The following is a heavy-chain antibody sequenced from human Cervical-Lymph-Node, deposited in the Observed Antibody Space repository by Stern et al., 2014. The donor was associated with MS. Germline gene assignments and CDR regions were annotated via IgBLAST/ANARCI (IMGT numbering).Heavy chain of an antibody. CDR2: INPSVDSA. V-gene: IGHV1-46*01. D-gene: IGHD3/OR15-3a*01. J-gene: IGHJ4*02. Sequence: VQLVESGAEVKKPGASVKVSCKASGYTFTSHYMHWVRQAPGQGLEWVGIINPSVDSASYAQKFQGRVTMTRDTSTSTVYMELSSLRSEDTAVYYCASGTGSKRPTGNYWGQGTLATVSS. CDR3: ASGTGSKRPTGNY. CDR1: GYTFTSHY.